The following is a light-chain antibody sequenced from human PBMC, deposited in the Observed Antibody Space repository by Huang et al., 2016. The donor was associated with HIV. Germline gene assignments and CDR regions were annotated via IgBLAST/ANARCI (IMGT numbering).Light chain of an antibody. CDR1: QSISSH. V-gene: IGKV1-39*01. CDR2: GAS. CDR3: QQSYDART. J-gene: IGKJ1*01. Sequence: DIQMTQSPSSLSASIGDRVTITCRASQSISSHFNWYQQKPGKAPKLLIYGASKLQTGVPSRFSGSGSGTDFTRAISSLQPEDFATYYCQQSYDARTFGQGTKVEI.